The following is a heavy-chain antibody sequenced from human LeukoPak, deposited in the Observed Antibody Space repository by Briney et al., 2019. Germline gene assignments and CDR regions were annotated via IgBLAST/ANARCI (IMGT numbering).Heavy chain of an antibody. V-gene: IGHV3-64D*09. CDR3: VKNGIYSSGWYGGYFDY. CDR2: ISSNGGST. Sequence: VQLVESGGGVVXPGRSLRISCSASGFTFSGYGMHWVRQAPGKGLEYVSVISSNGGSTYYADSVKGRFTISRDNSKNTLYLQMSSLRAEDTAVYYCVKNGIYSSGWYGGYFDYWGQGTLVTVSS. J-gene: IGHJ4*02. D-gene: IGHD6-19*01. CDR1: GFTFSGYG.